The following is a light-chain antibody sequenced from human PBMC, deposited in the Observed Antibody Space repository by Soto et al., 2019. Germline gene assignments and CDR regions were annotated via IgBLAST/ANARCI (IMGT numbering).Light chain of an antibody. V-gene: IGKV3-20*01. CDR2: GAS. J-gene: IGKJ2*01. CDR3: QQYGGSPPYT. Sequence: EIVLTQSPGTLSLSPGERATLSCRASQSISSSYLAWYQQKPGQAPRLLIYGASSRATCIPDRFSGSGSGTDFTLNISRLEPEDFAVYSCQQYGGSPPYTFGQGTKLEIK. CDR1: QSISSSY.